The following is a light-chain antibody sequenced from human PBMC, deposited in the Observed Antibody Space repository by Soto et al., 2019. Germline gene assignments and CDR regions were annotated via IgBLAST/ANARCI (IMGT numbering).Light chain of an antibody. V-gene: IGKV3-15*01. CDR3: QQYKNWPPIT. CDR2: GAS. CDR1: QSVSRK. Sequence: EIVMTQSPATLSVSPGERATLSCRASQSVSRKLAWYQQKPGQAPRLLIYGASTRATGIPARFSGSGSGTEFTLTISSLQSEDFAVYYCQQYKNWPPITFGQGTRLAIK. J-gene: IGKJ5*01.